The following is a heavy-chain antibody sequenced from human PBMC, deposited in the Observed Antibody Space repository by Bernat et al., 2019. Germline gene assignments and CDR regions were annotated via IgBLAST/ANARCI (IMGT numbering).Heavy chain of an antibody. CDR3: AKTLRAFNDAFDI. D-gene: IGHD3-3*02. CDR1: GFTFSSYA. V-gene: IGHV3-23*04. J-gene: IGHJ3*02. Sequence: EVQLVESGGGLVQPGGSLRLSCAASGFTFSSYAMSWVRQAPGKGLEWVSAISGNGGSTYYADSVKGRFTISRDNSKNTLYLQMNSLRAEDMAVYYCAKTLRAFNDAFDIWGQGTMVTVSS. CDR2: ISGNGGST.